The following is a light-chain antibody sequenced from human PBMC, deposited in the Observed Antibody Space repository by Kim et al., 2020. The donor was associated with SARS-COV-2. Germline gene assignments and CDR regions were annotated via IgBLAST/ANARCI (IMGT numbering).Light chain of an antibody. CDR2: GAS. V-gene: IGKV3-20*01. Sequence: SPGERAPLSCRASQSVTSSYLAWYQHKPGQAPRLLIYGASSRATGISDRFSGSGSGTDFTLTISRLEPEDFAVYYCQQYGSSPRTFGQGTKVDIK. CDR1: QSVTSSY. CDR3: QQYGSSPRT. J-gene: IGKJ1*01.